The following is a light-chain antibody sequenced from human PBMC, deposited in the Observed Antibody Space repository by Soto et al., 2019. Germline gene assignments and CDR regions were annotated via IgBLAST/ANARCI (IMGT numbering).Light chain of an antibody. CDR2: GAS. Sequence: VMTQSPATLSVSPGETATLSCRASQSFDSNLAWYQQKPGQAPRLLIYGASTRATGIPARFSGSGSLTEFTLTISSLQSEDFAVYYCQQYNFWPPLTFGGGTKVEIK. CDR3: QQYNFWPPLT. CDR1: QSFDSN. J-gene: IGKJ4*01. V-gene: IGKV3-15*01.